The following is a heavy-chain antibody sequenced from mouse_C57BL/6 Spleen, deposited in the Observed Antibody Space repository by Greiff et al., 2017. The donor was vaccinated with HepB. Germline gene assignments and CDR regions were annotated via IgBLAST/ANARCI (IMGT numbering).Heavy chain of an antibody. J-gene: IGHJ3*01. CDR3: AREGDYDGAWFAY. D-gene: IGHD2-4*01. CDR1: GYTFTSYW. V-gene: IGHV1-55*01. Sequence: QVQLQQPGAELVKPGASVKMSCKASGYTFTSYWITWVKQRPGQGLEWIGDIYPGSGSTNYNEKFKSKATLTVDTSSSTAYMPLSSLTSEDSAVYYCAREGDYDGAWFAYWGQGTLVTVSA. CDR2: IYPGSGST.